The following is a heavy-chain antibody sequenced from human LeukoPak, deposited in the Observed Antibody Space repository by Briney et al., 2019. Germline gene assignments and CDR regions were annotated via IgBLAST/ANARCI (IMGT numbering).Heavy chain of an antibody. CDR2: IYPGDSDT. D-gene: IGHD3-22*01. CDR1: GYSFTSYW. CDR3: ARLRRESTMVVVVIRRGWYFDY. V-gene: IGHV5-51*01. J-gene: IGHJ4*02. Sequence: SGEPLNISCKCSGYSFTSYWIGWARQIPGKGQALIGIIYPGDSDTKYSPSLQGQVTISADKSSSTAYLQWSSLKASDTAMYYCARLRRESTMVVVVIRRGWYFDYWGQGALVTVSS.